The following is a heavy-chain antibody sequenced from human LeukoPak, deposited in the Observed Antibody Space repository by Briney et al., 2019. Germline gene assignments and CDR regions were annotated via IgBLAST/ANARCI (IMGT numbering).Heavy chain of an antibody. Sequence: GASVKVSCKASGYTFTSCAMNWVRQAPGQGLEWMGWINTNTGNPTYAQGFTGRFVFSLDTSVSTAYLQISSLKAEDTAVYYCARVFGDYYDSSGYRDYWGQGTLVTVSS. J-gene: IGHJ4*02. V-gene: IGHV7-4-1*02. D-gene: IGHD3-22*01. CDR2: INTNTGNP. CDR3: ARVFGDYYDSSGYRDY. CDR1: GYTFTSCA.